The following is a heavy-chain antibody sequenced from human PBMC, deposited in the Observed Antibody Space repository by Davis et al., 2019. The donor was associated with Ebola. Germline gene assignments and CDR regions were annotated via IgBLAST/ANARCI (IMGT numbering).Heavy chain of an antibody. CDR1: GGSISSSSYY. J-gene: IGHJ4*02. V-gene: IGHV4-39*07. CDR3: ARVRYYGSGSPIDY. Sequence: MPSETLSLTCTVSGGSISSSSYYWGWIRQPPGKGLEWIGEINHSGSTYYNPSLKSRVTISVDTSKNQFSLKLSSVTAADTAVYYCARVRYYGSGSPIDYWGQGTLVTVSS. CDR2: INHSGST. D-gene: IGHD3-10*01.